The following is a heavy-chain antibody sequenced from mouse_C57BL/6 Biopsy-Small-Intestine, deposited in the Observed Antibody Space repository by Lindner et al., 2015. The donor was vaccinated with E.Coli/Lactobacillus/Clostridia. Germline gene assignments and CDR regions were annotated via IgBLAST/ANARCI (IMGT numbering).Heavy chain of an antibody. CDR1: GYTFTDYN. V-gene: IGHV1-22*01. Sequence: VQLQESGPELVKPGASVKMSCKASGYTFTDYNMHWVKQSHGKSLEWIGYINPNNGGTSYNQKFKGKATLTVNKSSSTAYMELRSLTSEDSAVYYCARWNLLLRSYWYFDVWGTGTTVTVSS. J-gene: IGHJ1*03. CDR2: INPNNGGT. D-gene: IGHD1-1*01. CDR3: ARWNLLLRSYWYFDV.